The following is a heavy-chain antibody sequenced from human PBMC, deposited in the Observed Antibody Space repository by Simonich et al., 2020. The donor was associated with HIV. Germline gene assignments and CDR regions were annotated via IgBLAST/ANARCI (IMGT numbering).Heavy chain of an antibody. Sequence: QVQLQQWGAGLLKPSETLSLTCAVYGGSFNGYYWSWIRQPQGKVLAWIGEINHSGNTTYNPSLKSPVTVSVDTSKNQFSLKRRSLTAADTAVYYCARGISNWVRSDWFDPWGQGTLVTVSS. J-gene: IGHJ5*02. CDR3: ARGISNWVRSDWFDP. V-gene: IGHV4-34*01. D-gene: IGHD1-1*01. CDR1: GGSFNGYY. CDR2: INHSGNT.